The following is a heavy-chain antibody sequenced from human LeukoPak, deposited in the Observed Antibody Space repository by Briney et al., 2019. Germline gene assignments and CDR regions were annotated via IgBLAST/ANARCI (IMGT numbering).Heavy chain of an antibody. D-gene: IGHD6-13*01. J-gene: IGHJ6*03. CDR2: IYYSGST. V-gene: IGHV4-59*01. CDR3: ARVSWEQQLAYSYYYYYMDV. Sequence: SETLSLTCTVSGGSISSYYWSWIRQPPGKGLEWIGYIYYSGSTNYNPSLKSRVTISVDTSKNHFSLKLSSVTAADTAVYYCARVSWEQQLAYSYYYYYMDVWGKGTTVTVSS. CDR1: GGSISSYY.